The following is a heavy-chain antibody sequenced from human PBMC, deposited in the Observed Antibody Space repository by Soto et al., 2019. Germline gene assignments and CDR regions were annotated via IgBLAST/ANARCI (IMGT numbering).Heavy chain of an antibody. CDR2: FHNSGST. Sequence: SETLSLTCTVSGDSISNYYWTWIRQPPGKGLEWIGYFHNSGSTNYNPSLKSRVAISVDTSKNLFSLKLSSVTAADTAIYYCARSRGGFWSGLDLWGQGTPVTVSS. CDR1: GDSISNYY. CDR3: ARSRGGFWSGLDL. D-gene: IGHD3-3*01. J-gene: IGHJ5*02. V-gene: IGHV4-59*08.